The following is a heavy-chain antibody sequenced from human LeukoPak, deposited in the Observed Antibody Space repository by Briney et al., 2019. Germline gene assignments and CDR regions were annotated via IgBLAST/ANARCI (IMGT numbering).Heavy chain of an antibody. CDR1: GYTFTGYY. Sequence: ASVKVSCKASGYTFTGYYMHWVRQAPGQGLEWMGWINPNSGGTNYAQKFQGRVTMTRDTSISTAYMELSRLRSDDTAVYYCARDLLLVYEGATSLMDVWGKGTTVTVSS. D-gene: IGHD1-26*01. V-gene: IGHV1-2*02. CDR2: INPNSGGT. CDR3: ARDLLLVYEGATSLMDV. J-gene: IGHJ6*04.